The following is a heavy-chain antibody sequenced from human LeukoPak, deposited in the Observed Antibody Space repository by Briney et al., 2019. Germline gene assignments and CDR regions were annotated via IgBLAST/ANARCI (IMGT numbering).Heavy chain of an antibody. V-gene: IGHV4-39*01. CDR1: GGSISSSSYY. D-gene: IGHD3-10*01. CDR3: ARQSKGYYGSPYIFDY. J-gene: IGHJ4*02. CDR2: IYYSGST. Sequence: PSETLSLTCTVSGGSISSSSYYWGSIRQPPGKGLEWIGSIYYSGSTYYNPSLKSRVTISVDTSKNQFSLKLSSVTAADTAVYYCARQSKGYYGSPYIFDYWGQGTLVTVSS.